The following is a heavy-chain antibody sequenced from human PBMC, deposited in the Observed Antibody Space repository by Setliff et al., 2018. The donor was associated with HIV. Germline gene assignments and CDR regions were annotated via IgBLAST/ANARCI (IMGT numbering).Heavy chain of an antibody. CDR1: GYTFINYH. CDR2: ISASSVNT. Sequence: GASVKVSCKASGYTFINYHITWVRQAPGQGLEWVGSISASSVNTNYTQGRVTMTTDISTSTAYMELRSLRSADSAVYYCARVPVSNYYYYMDVWGKGTTVTVS. V-gene: IGHV1-18*01. CDR3: ARVPVSNYYYYMDV. J-gene: IGHJ6*03.